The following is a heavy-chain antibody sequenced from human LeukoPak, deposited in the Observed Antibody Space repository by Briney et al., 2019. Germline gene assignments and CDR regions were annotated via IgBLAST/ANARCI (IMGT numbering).Heavy chain of an antibody. Sequence: PGGSLRLSCAASGFTFSSYSMNWVRQAPGKGLEWLSYIRGNGRTLYYADSVKGRFTISRDNAKDSLYLQMNGLRDEDTAVSFCSRYYDRSGRAFDIWGQGTKVTVSS. CDR3: SRYYDRSGRAFDI. V-gene: IGHV3-48*02. J-gene: IGHJ3*02. CDR1: GFTFSSYS. D-gene: IGHD3-22*01. CDR2: IRGNGRTL.